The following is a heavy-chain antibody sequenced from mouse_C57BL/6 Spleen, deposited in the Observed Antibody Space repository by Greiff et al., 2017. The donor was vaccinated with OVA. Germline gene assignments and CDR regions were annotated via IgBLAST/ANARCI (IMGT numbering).Heavy chain of an antibody. Sequence: EVQLVESGGGLVKPGGSLKLSCAASGFTFSDYGMHWVRQAPEKGLEWVAYISSGSSTIYYADTVKGRFTISRDNAKNTRFLQMASLRSEDTAMYYCARGGYDYDGDWYFDVWGTGTTVTVSS. V-gene: IGHV5-17*01. D-gene: IGHD2-4*01. CDR2: ISSGSSTI. J-gene: IGHJ1*03. CDR3: ARGGYDYDGDWYFDV. CDR1: GFTFSDYG.